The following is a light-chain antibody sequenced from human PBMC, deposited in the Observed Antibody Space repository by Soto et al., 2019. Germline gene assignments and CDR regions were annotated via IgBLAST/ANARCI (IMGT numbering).Light chain of an antibody. Sequence: QMTQDPSCLPASVPASVTITCRASQGISNYLAWYQQKPGKVPKLLIYVASTLQSGVPSRFSGSGSGTDFTLTISSLQPEDVATYYCQKDNSAPLTFGGGTKVDI. CDR1: QGISNY. V-gene: IGKV1-27*01. J-gene: IGKJ4*01. CDR3: QKDNSAPLT. CDR2: VAS.